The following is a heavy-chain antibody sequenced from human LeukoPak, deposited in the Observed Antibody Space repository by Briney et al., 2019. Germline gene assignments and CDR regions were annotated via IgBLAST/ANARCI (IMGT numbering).Heavy chain of an antibody. Sequence: PGGSLRLSCAASGFTFSDYWMHWVRQVPGKGLLWVSRINDDGRSTSEAVSVKGRFTISSANAKNTLYLPMNSLRVADRAIYYCVRSAAGLDYWGQGTLVTVS. CDR1: GFTFSDYW. D-gene: IGHD6-13*01. J-gene: IGHJ4*02. V-gene: IGHV3-74*01. CDR2: INDDGRST. CDR3: VRSAAGLDY.